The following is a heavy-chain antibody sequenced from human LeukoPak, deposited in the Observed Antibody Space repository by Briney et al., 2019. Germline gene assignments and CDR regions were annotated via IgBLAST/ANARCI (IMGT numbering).Heavy chain of an antibody. V-gene: IGHV4-4*07. D-gene: IGHD3-10*01. CDR1: GASLSSYY. CDR2: IYDSGGT. CDR3: ARVAVRGVIAAYFDY. J-gene: IGHJ4*02. Sequence: SETLSLTCTVSGASLSSYYWSWIRRPAGKGLEWIGRIYDSGGTTYNPSRKSRVTISVDTSKNQFCLKLSSVTAADTAVYYCARVAVRGVIAAYFDYWGQGTLVTVSS.